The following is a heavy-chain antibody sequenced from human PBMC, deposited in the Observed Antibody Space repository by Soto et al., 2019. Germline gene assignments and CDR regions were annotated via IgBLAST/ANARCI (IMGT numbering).Heavy chain of an antibody. J-gene: IGHJ6*02. CDR1: GCSISSYY. D-gene: IGHD3-10*01. CDR2: IYTSGST. CDR3: ARNSPRSKRGYYYYCGMDV. Sequence: SEALSLTCTVSGCSISSYYWSWIRQPAGKGLEWIGRIYTSGSTNYNPSLKSRVTMSVDTSKNQFSLKLSSVTAADTAVYYCARNSPRSKRGYYYYCGMDVWGQGTTVTVSS. V-gene: IGHV4-4*07.